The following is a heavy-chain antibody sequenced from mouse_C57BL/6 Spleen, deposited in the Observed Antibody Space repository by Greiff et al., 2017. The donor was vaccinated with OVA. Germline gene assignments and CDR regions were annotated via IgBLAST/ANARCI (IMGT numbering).Heavy chain of an antibody. Sequence: DVQLVESGPGLVKPSQSLSLTCFVTGYSITSGYYWNWLRQFPGNKLEWMGYISYDGSNNYNPSLKNRISITRDTSKNQFFLKLNSVTTEDTATYYCAKGAYYGSSLDCWGQGTTLTVSS. CDR2: ISYDGSN. V-gene: IGHV3-6*01. CDR1: GYSITSGYY. D-gene: IGHD1-1*01. J-gene: IGHJ2*01. CDR3: AKGAYYGSSLDC.